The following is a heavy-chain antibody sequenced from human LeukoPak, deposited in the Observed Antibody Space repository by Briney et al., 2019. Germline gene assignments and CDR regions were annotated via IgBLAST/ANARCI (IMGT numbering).Heavy chain of an antibody. D-gene: IGHD3-22*01. CDR3: ARMIETAYDSSGYDY. V-gene: IGHV1-69*04. J-gene: IGHJ4*02. CDR1: GGTFISYA. Sequence: ASVKVSCKASGGTFISYAISWVRQAPGQGLEWMGRIIPILGIANYAQKFQGRVTITADKSTSTAYMELSRLRSEDTAVYYCARMIETAYDSSGYDYWGQGTLVTVSS. CDR2: IIPILGIA.